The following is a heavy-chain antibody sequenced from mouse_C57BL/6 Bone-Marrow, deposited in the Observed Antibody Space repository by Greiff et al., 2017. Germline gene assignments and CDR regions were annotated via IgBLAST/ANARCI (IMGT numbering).Heavy chain of an antibody. V-gene: IGHV1-81*01. Sequence: VQLVESGAELARPGASVKLSCKASGYTFTSYGISWVKQRTGQGLEWIGEIYPRSGNTYYNEKFKDKATLTADKSSSTAYMELRSLTSEDSAVYFCARSTGVVPDYWGQGTTLTVSS. D-gene: IGHD1-1*01. CDR3: ARSTGVVPDY. CDR1: GYTFTSYG. CDR2: IYPRSGNT. J-gene: IGHJ2*01.